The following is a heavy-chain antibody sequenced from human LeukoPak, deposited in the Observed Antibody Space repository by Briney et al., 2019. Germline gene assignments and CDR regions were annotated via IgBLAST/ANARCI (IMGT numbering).Heavy chain of an antibody. J-gene: IGHJ4*02. CDR3: AKGGSSGYDYFDY. D-gene: IGHD3-22*01. V-gene: IGHV3-23*01. CDR2: ISGSGGST. CDR1: GFTFSSYA. Sequence: QSGGSLRLPCAASGFTFSSYAMSWVRQAPGKGLEWVSAISGSGGSTYYADSVKGRFTISRDNSKNTLYLQMNSLRAEDTAVYYCAKGGSSGYDYFDYWGQGTLVTVSS.